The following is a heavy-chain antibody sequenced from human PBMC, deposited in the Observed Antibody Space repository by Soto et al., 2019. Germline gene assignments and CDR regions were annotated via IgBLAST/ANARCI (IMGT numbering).Heavy chain of an antibody. CDR1: GGSISSGGYY. D-gene: IGHD3-9*01. J-gene: IGHJ4*02. CDR2: IYYSGST. V-gene: IGHV4-61*08. Sequence: SETLSLTCAVSGGSISSGGYYWSWIRQPPGKGLEWIGYIYYSGSTNYNPSLKSRVTISVDTSKNQFSLKLSSVTAADTAVYYFARGNYDFLTGYYIEYFDYWGQGTLVTVSS. CDR3: ARGNYDFLTGYYIEYFDY.